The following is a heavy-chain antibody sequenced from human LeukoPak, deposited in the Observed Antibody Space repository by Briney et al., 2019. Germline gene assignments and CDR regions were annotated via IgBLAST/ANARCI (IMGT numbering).Heavy chain of an antibody. D-gene: IGHD2-2*01. CDR2: VYHTGSA. CDR3: ARDRGGGSGYAFNY. V-gene: IGHV4-59*01. CDR1: GGSITTYY. J-gene: IGHJ4*02. Sequence: SETLSLTCTVSGGSITTYYWTWIRQPPGKGLEWIGYVYHTGSATYNPSPKSRVTISVDMSKNQFSLKLTSVTAADTAVYYCARDRGGGSGYAFNYWGQGTLVTVSS.